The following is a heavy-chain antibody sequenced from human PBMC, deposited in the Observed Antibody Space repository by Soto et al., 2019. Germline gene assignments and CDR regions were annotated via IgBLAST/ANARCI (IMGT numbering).Heavy chain of an antibody. CDR3: ARVGIAAAEWYFDL. V-gene: IGHV4-31*03. CDR2: IYYSGST. Sequence: QVQLQESGPGLVKPSQTLSLTCTVSGGSISSGGYYWSWIRQHPGKGLEWIWYIYYSGSTYYYPSLKSRVTIPVDTSKNQLSLKLSSVTAAETAVYYCARVGIAAAEWYFDLWGLGTLVTVSS. J-gene: IGHJ2*01. CDR1: GGSISSGGYY. D-gene: IGHD6-13*01.